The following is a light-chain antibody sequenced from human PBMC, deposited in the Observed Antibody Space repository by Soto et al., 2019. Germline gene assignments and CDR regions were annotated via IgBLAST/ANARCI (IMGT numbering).Light chain of an antibody. CDR3: QQYDNYSGT. CDR1: QSISSR. CDR2: DAS. Sequence: DIQMTQSPSTLSASVGDSVTITCRASQSISSRLAWYQQKPGKAPKVVIYDASSLESGVPSRFSGSGSGTEFTLTISSLQPDDFATYYCQQYDNYSGTFGQGTKVEVK. V-gene: IGKV1-5*01. J-gene: IGKJ1*01.